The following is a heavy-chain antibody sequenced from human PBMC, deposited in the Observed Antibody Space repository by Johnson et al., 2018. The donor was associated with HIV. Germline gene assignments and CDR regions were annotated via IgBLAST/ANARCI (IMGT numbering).Heavy chain of an antibody. D-gene: IGHD1-26*01. CDR1: GFTFSSYA. V-gene: IGHV3-23*04. CDR3: AREAPGSSGAFDI. Sequence: VQLVESGGGVVRPGGSLRLSCAASGFTFSSYAMSWVRQAPGKGLEWVSAISGSGGSTYYADSVKGRFTISRDNSKNSLYLQMNSLRAGDTAVYYCAREAPGSSGAFDIWGQGTMVTVSS. J-gene: IGHJ3*02. CDR2: ISGSGGST.